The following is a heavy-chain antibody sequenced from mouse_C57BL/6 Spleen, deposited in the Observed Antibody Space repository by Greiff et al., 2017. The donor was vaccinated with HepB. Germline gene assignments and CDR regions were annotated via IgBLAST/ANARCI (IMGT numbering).Heavy chain of an antibody. CDR3: ARRDYGNSYWYFDV. Sequence: QVQLQQPGAELVMPGASVKLSCKASGYTFTSYWMHWVKQRPGQGLEWIGEIDPSDSYTNYNQKFKGKSTLTVDKSSSTAYMQLSSLTSEDSAVYYCARRDYGNSYWYFDVWGTGTTVTVSS. CDR2: IDPSDSYT. CDR1: GYTFTSYW. J-gene: IGHJ1*03. D-gene: IGHD2-1*01. V-gene: IGHV1-69*01.